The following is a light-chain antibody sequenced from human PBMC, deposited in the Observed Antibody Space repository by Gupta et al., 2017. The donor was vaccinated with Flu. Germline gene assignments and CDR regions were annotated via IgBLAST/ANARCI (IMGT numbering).Light chain of an antibody. Sequence: QSVLTQPPSASGTPGPRVTISCSGGRSNLGGNYVYWYQQFAGAAPKLLLYRNTQRPAGVPDRFSGSKSGTSASLAISGLRSEDEADYHCASWDDSMSGWVYGGGTRLTVL. CDR3: ASWDDSMSGWV. J-gene: IGLJ3*02. CDR1: RSNLGGNY. CDR2: RNT. V-gene: IGLV1-47*01.